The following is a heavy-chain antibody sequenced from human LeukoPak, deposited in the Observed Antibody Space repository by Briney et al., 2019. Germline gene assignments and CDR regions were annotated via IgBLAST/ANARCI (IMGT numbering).Heavy chain of an antibody. CDR3: ARVKASSTSWTFDQ. CDR1: GGSTNSYY. J-gene: IGHJ4*02. V-gene: IGHV4-4*07. Sequence: PSETLSLTCSVSGGSTNSYYWSWIRQSGGKELEWIGRIYSSGSTVYNPSLNSRLAMSIDTSKNQFSLTLKSVTATDTAVYYCARVKASSTSWTFDQWGQGALVTVSS. CDR2: IYSSGST. D-gene: IGHD2-2*01.